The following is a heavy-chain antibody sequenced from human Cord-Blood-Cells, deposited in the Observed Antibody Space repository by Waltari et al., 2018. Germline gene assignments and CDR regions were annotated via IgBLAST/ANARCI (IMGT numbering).Heavy chain of an antibody. V-gene: IGHV1-8*01. CDR1: GYTFPSYD. J-gene: IGHJ4*02. Sequence: QVQLVQSGAEVKKPGASVKVSCKASGYTFPSYDINWVRQATGQGLEWMGWRNPNSGNTGYAQKVQGRVTMTRNTSISTAYMELSSLRSEDTAVYYCALVGYSSSWYYFDYWGQGTLVTVSS. CDR2: RNPNSGNT. D-gene: IGHD6-13*01. CDR3: ALVGYSSSWYYFDY.